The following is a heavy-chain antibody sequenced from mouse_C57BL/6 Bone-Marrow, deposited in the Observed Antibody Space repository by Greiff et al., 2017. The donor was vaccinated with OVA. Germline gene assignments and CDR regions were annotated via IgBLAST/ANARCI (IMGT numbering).Heavy chain of an antibody. D-gene: IGHD2-4*01. CDR1: GYTFTSYW. CDR2: IDPSDSET. J-gene: IGHJ2*01. V-gene: IGHV1-52*01. Sequence: QVQLQQPGAELVRPGSSVKLSCKASGYTFTSYWMHWVKQRPIQGLEWIGNIDPSDSETHYNQKFKDKATLTVDKSSSTAYMQLSSLTSEDSAVYYCATYDYGGVDYWGQGTTLTVSS. CDR3: ATYDYGGVDY.